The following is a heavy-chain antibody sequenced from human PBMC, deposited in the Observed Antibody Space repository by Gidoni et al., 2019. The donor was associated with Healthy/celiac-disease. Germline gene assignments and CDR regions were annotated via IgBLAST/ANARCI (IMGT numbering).Heavy chain of an antibody. Sequence: QLQLQESGPGLVKPSETLSLTCTVSGGSISSSSYYWGWIRQPPGKGLEWIGSIYYSGSTYYNPSLKSRVTISVDTSKNQFSLKLSSVTAADTAVYYCARHGGYCSGGSCFHNWFDPWGQGTLVTVSS. CDR1: GGSISSSSYY. J-gene: IGHJ5*02. CDR2: IYYSGST. V-gene: IGHV4-39*01. D-gene: IGHD2-15*01. CDR3: ARHGGYCSGGSCFHNWFDP.